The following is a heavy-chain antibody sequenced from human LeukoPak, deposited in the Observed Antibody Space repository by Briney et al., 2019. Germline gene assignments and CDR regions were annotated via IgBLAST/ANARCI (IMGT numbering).Heavy chain of an antibody. CDR3: ARLNVEVVLDY. V-gene: IGHV2-5*02. CDR1: GFSLSTSGVG. Sequence: SGPMLVKPTQTLTLTCTFSGFSLSTSGVGVGWIRQPPGKALEWLALIYWDDDKRYSPSLKSRLTITKDTSKNQVVLTLTNMDSVDTATYYCARLNVEVVLDYWGQGTLVTVSS. CDR2: IYWDDDK. J-gene: IGHJ4*02. D-gene: IGHD2-15*01.